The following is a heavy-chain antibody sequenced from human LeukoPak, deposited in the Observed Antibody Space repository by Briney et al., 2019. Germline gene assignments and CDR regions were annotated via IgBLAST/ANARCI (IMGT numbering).Heavy chain of an antibody. CDR1: GYSISSGYY. CDR2: TYHSGST. Sequence: PSETLSLTCTVSGYSISSGYYWGWIRQPPGKGLEWIGSTYHSGSTYYNPSLKSRVTISVDTSKNQFSLKLSSVTAADTAVYYCARDRSWLRFVDYWGQGTLVTVSS. J-gene: IGHJ4*02. V-gene: IGHV4-38-2*02. CDR3: ARDRSWLRFVDY. D-gene: IGHD5-12*01.